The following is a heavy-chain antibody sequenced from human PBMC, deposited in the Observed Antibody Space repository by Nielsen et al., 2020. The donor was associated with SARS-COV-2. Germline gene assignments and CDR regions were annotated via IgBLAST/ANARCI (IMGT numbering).Heavy chain of an antibody. Sequence: SETLSLTCTVSGGSVSSGSYYWSWIRQPPGKGLEWIGNISYSGSTNYNPSLKSRVTISVDTSKNQFSLKLSSVTAADTAVYYCARRGDAFDIWGQGTMVTVSS. CDR1: GGSVSSGSYY. CDR2: ISYSGST. V-gene: IGHV4-61*01. CDR3: ARRGDAFDI. D-gene: IGHD3-10*01. J-gene: IGHJ3*02.